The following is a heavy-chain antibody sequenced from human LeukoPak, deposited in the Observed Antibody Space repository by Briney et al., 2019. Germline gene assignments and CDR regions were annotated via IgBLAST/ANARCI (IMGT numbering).Heavy chain of an antibody. V-gene: IGHV3-23*01. CDR1: GFTFGTST. Sequence: PGGSLTLSCTPSGFTFGTSTMTWVRQAPGKGLEWVSTINSNGGSTYYASSVKGRFTISRDNSRNTLYLRMSSLRAEDTAVYYCEPPLQFLESWGQGTMVIVSS. CDR2: INSNGGST. J-gene: IGHJ5*02. CDR3: EPPLQFLES. D-gene: IGHD3-3*01.